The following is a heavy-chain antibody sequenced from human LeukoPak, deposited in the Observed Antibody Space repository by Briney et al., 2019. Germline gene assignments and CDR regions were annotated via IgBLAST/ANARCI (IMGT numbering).Heavy chain of an antibody. CDR1: GFTFSNYA. J-gene: IGHJ6*03. V-gene: IGHV3-23*01. CDR2: ISGRGDNT. D-gene: IGHD5-18*01. Sequence: TGGSLRLSCAASGFTFSNYAVSWVRQAPGKGLEWVSAISGRGDNTYYADSVRGRFTISRDNSKNTLYLQMNSLRAEDTAVYYCARTTEGGYTYGYFYYYYMDVWAKGPRSPSP. CDR3: ARTTEGGYTYGYFYYYYMDV.